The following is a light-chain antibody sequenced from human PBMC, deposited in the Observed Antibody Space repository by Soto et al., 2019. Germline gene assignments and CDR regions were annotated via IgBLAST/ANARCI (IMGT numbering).Light chain of an antibody. CDR1: SSNIGAGYD. CDR2: GHS. CDR3: QSYDSSLSGFYV. J-gene: IGLJ1*01. V-gene: IGLV1-40*01. Sequence: QPVLTQPPSVSGTPGQRVTISCTGSSSNIGAGYDVHWYQQLPGTAPKLLIYGHSNRPSGVPDRFSGSKSGTSATLAITGLQAEDEADYYCQSYDSSLSGFYVFGTRTKVTVL.